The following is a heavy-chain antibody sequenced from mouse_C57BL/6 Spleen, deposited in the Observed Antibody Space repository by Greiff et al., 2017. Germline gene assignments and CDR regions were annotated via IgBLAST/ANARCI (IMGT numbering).Heavy chain of an antibody. D-gene: IGHD1-1*01. CDR2: IYPRSGNT. CDR3: ASGYGSSPYAMDY. V-gene: IGHV1-81*01. J-gene: IGHJ4*01. Sequence: QVQLQQSGAELARPGASVKLSCKASGYTFPSYGISWVKQRPGQGLEWIGEIYPRSGNTYYNEKFKGKATLTADKSSSTAYMELRSLTSEDSAVYFCASGYGSSPYAMDYWGQGTSVTVSS. CDR1: GYTFPSYG.